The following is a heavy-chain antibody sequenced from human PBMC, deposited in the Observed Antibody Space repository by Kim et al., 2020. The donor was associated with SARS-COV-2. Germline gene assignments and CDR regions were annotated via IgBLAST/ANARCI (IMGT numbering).Heavy chain of an antibody. CDR3: ARDRPPQYSSSWYWFDP. D-gene: IGHD6-13*01. J-gene: IGHJ5*02. V-gene: IGHV3-21*01. CDR1: GFTFSSYS. CDR2: ISSSSSYI. Sequence: GGSLRLSCAASGFTFSSYSMNWVRQAPGKGLEWVSSISSSSSYIYYADSVKGRFTISRDNAKNSLYLQMNSLRAEDTAVYYCARDRPPQYSSSWYWFDPWGQGTLVTVSS.